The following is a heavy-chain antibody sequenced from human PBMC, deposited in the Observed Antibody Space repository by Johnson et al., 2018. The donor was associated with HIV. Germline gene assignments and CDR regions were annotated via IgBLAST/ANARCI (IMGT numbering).Heavy chain of an antibody. CDR1: GFIFSSYW. CDR2: IKQDGSEK. Sequence: EVQLLESGGGLVQPGGSLRLSCAASGFIFSSYWMSWGRQAPGKGLEWVANIKQDGSEKYYVDSVKGRFTISRDNAKNSLYLQMNSLRAEDTAVYFCAREGILWFGGLFLGMGIWGQGTMVTVSS. J-gene: IGHJ3*02. CDR3: AREGILWFGGLFLGMGI. V-gene: IGHV3-7*01. D-gene: IGHD3-10*01.